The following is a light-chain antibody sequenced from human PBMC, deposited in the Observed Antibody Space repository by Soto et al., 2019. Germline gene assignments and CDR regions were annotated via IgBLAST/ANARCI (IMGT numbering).Light chain of an antibody. J-gene: IGKJ3*01. Sequence: EIVLTQSPGTPSLSPGAKATPSCRASQSVGSNYLAWYQQKPGQAPRLLIYGASNRATGIPDRFSASGSGTDFTLTISRLKPEDFAVYYCQQHGSSPFTFGPGTKVDI. CDR1: QSVGSNY. CDR2: GAS. CDR3: QQHGSSPFT. V-gene: IGKV3-20*01.